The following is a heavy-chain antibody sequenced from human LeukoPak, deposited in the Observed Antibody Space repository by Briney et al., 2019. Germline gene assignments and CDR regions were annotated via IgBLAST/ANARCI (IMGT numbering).Heavy chain of an antibody. CDR3: AKGDGYNYDNWFDP. D-gene: IGHD5-24*01. CDR2: ISGSGGST. Sequence: VGSLRLSCAASGFTSSSYALSWVRQAPGKGLEWVSGISGSGGSTYYADSVKGRFTISRDNSKNTLYLQMNSLRAEDTAVYFCAKGDGYNYDNWFDPWGQGTLVTVSS. J-gene: IGHJ5*02. V-gene: IGHV3-23*01. CDR1: GFTSSSYA.